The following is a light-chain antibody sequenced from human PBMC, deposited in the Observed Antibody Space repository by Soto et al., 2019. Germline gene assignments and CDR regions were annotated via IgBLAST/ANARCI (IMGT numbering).Light chain of an antibody. V-gene: IGKV1-39*01. CDR1: QSIDNY. CDR3: QQSHSSPET. CDR2: AAS. J-gene: IGKJ1*01. Sequence: DIQMTQSPSSLSASVGDRISITCRASQSIDNYLNWYQQKPGKAPNLLIYAASTLLSGVPSRFSGGGSGTHFTLTISSLQPEDFATYYCQQSHSSPETFGQGTKVEIK.